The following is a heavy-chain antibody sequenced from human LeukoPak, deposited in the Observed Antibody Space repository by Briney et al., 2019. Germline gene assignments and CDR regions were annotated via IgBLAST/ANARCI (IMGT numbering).Heavy chain of an antibody. J-gene: IGHJ3*02. CDR2: IKQDGSEK. CDR3: ARSGSKNSSSWYDAFDI. Sequence: GGSLRLSCAASGFTFSNAWLNWVRQAPGKGLEWVANIKQDGSEKYYVDSVKGRFTISRDNAKNSLYLQMNSLRAEDTAVYYCARSGSKNSSSWYDAFDIWGQGTMVTVSS. CDR1: GFTFSNAW. D-gene: IGHD6-13*01. V-gene: IGHV3-7*01.